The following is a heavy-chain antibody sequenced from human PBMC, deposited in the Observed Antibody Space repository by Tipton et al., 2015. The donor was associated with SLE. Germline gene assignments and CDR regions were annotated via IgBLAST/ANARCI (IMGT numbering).Heavy chain of an antibody. CDR3: ARDLGSRYYDSSGPVGYMDV. CDR2: VYYTGKT. Sequence: TLSLTCSVSGVSLTSSAFHWGWVRQPPGRGLEWIGTVYYTGKTYYNPSLRSRVTLSVDPSKNQFSLRLTSVTAADTAVYYYARDLGSRYYDSSGPVGYMDVWGNGTTVTVSS. V-gene: IGHV4-39*07. D-gene: IGHD3-16*01. J-gene: IGHJ6*03. CDR1: GVSLTSSAFH.